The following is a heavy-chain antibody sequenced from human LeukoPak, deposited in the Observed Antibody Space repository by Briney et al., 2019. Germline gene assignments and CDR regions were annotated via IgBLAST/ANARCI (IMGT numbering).Heavy chain of an antibody. CDR1: GGSFSGYY. CDR3: ARHEWGITNAFDI. Sequence: PSETLSLTCAVYGGSFSGYYWGWIRQPPGKGLEWIGSIYYSGTTYYNPSLKSRVTISVDTSKNQFSLKLRSVTAADTAVYYCARHEWGITNAFDIWGQGTMVTVSS. D-gene: IGHD1-14*01. CDR2: IYYSGTT. V-gene: IGHV4-39*01. J-gene: IGHJ3*02.